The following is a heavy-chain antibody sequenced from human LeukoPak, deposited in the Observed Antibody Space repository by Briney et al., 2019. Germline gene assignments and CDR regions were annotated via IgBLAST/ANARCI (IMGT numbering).Heavy chain of an antibody. D-gene: IGHD6-13*01. CDR2: VKHDGSVK. Sequence: GGSLRLSCAASGFSFTSYWMTWVRQAPGKGLEPVASVKHDGSVKYYVDSIKGRFTISRDNAKNSLYLQMNSLRAEDTAVYYCARDDPAAGDDFDYWGQGSLVTVPS. CDR1: GFSFTSYW. CDR3: ARDDPAAGDDFDY. V-gene: IGHV3-7*01. J-gene: IGHJ4*02.